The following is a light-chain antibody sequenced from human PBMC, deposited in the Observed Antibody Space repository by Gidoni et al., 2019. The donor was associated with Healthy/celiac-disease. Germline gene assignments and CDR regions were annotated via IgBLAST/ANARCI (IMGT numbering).Light chain of an antibody. Sequence: EIVLTQSPGTLSLSPGERATLSCRASQSVSSSYLAWYQQQPGQAPRLLIYGASSRATGIPDRFSGSGSGTAFTRTISRLVPEDFSVYYCQQYGSSRRAFGQGTKVEIK. V-gene: IGKV3-20*01. J-gene: IGKJ1*01. CDR1: QSVSSSY. CDR2: GAS. CDR3: QQYGSSRRA.